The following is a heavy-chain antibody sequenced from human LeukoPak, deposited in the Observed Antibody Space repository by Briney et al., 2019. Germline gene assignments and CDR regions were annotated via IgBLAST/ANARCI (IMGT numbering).Heavy chain of an antibody. CDR2: ISYDGSNK. CDR1: GFTFSSYA. J-gene: IGHJ4*02. V-gene: IGHV3-30-3*01. D-gene: IGHD3-22*01. CDR3: VREVHYYYDSSGYLDY. Sequence: GGYLRLYCAASGFTFSSYAMHWVRQAPGKGLEWVAVISYDGSNKYYADSVKGRFTISRDNSKNTLYLQMNSLRAEDTAVYYCVREVHYYYDSSGYLDYWGQGTLVTVSS.